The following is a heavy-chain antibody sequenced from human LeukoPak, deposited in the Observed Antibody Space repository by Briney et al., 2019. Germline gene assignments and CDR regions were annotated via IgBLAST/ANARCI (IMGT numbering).Heavy chain of an antibody. V-gene: IGHV3-7*04. CDR2: INQDGSVK. Sequence: GGGLRHSRVAPLFTPSNYSTSAGCPAPRGGVERVAHINQDGSVKYYVADSTGRFTTSRDHARNTLYLQMNSLRAEDTAVYYCARIGYRSSSLDYWGQGTLVTVSS. D-gene: IGHD6-13*01. CDR3: ARIGYRSSSLDY. CDR1: LFTPSNYS. J-gene: IGHJ4*02.